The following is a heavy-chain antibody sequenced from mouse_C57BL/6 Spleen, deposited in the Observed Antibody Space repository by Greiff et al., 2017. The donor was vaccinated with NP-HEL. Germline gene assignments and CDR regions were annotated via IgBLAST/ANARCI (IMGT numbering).Heavy chain of an antibody. CDR3: ASYDGYC. D-gene: IGHD2-3*01. V-gene: IGHV1-82*01. J-gene: IGHJ2*01. CDR1: GYAFSSSW. CDR2: IYPGDGDT. Sequence: VQLQQSGPELVKPGASVKISCKASGYAFSSSWMNWVKQRPGKGLEWIGRIYPGDGDTNYNGKFKGKATLTADKSSSTAYMQLSSLTSEDSAVYFCASYDGYCWGQGTTLTVSS.